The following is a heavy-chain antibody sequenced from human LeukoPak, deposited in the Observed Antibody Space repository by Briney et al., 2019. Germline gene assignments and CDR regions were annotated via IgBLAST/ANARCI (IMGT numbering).Heavy chain of an antibody. CDR2: FFYCGST. CDR3: ARRGPTGGGSWTFDY. Sequence: SETLSLTCTVSGGSISSSSYYWGWIRQPPGKGLEWIGSFFYCGSTYYNPSLKSRVTISVDTSKNQFSLKLSSVTAADTAVYYCARRGPTGGGSWTFDYWGQGTLVTVSS. J-gene: IGHJ4*02. V-gene: IGHV4-39*01. D-gene: IGHD2-8*02. CDR1: GGSISSSSYY.